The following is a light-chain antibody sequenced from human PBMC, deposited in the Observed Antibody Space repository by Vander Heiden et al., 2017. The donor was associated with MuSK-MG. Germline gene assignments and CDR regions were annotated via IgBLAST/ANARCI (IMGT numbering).Light chain of an antibody. CDR1: QSISSY. CDR3: QQSYSTPFT. Sequence: IQMTQSPSSLSASVGDRVTITCRASQSISSYLNWYQQTPGKAPKLLIYAASSLQSGVPSRFSGSGSGTDFTLTISRLQPEDFATYYCQQSYSTPFTFGEGTKVEIK. V-gene: IGKV1-39*01. CDR2: AAS. J-gene: IGKJ4*01.